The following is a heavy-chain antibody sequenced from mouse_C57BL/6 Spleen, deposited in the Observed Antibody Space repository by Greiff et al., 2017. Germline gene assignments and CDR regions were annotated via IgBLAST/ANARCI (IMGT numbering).Heavy chain of an antibody. V-gene: IGHV7-3*01. CDR1: GFTFTDYY. Sequence: EVKLVESGGGLVQPGGSLSLSCAASGFTFTDYYMSWVRQPPGKALEWLGFIRNKANGYTTEYSASVKGRFTISRDNSQSILYLQMNALRAEDSATYYCARAYGSSSYYYAMDYWGQGTSVTVSS. J-gene: IGHJ4*01. CDR2: IRNKANGYTT. D-gene: IGHD1-1*01. CDR3: ARAYGSSSYYYAMDY.